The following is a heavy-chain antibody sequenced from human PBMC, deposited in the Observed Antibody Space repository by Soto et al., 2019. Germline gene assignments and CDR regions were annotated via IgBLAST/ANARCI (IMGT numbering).Heavy chain of an antibody. CDR2: VSGNNGAS. CDR3: VRDQKYFRVNGNWFDS. D-gene: IGHD2-2*01. CDR1: GYTSADFG. V-gene: IGHV1-18*04. Sequence: ASVKVSCKASGYTSADFGISWVRQAPGQGLEWMGWVSGNNGASNPAPKVQGRITMTLDTSAGVSYMALRSLRSDDTAIYYCVRDQKYFRVNGNWFDSWGQGTLVTVSS. J-gene: IGHJ5*01.